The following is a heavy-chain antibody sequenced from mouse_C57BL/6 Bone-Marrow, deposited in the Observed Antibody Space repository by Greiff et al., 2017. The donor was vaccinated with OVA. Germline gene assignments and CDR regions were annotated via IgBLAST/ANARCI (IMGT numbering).Heavy chain of an antibody. V-gene: IGHV1-15*01. CDR3: TNDGSYQDAMDY. D-gene: IGHD2-3*01. CDR1: GYTFTDYE. Sequence: QVQLQQSGAELVRPGASVTLSCKASGYTFTDYEMHWVKQTPVHGLEWIGAIDPETGGTAYNQKFKGKAILTADKSSSTAYMELRSLTSADSAVYYCTNDGSYQDAMDYWGQGTSVTVSS. CDR2: IDPETGGT. J-gene: IGHJ4*01.